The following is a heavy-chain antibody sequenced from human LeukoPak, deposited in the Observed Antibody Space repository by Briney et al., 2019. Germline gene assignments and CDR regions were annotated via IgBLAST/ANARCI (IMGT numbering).Heavy chain of an antibody. CDR3: ARGLNDILTGYLHAFDI. V-gene: IGHV4-34*01. CDR2: ITHSGST. D-gene: IGHD3-9*01. CDR1: GGSFSGYY. Sequence: KPSETLSLTCAVYGGSFSGYYWSWIRQPPGKGLEWIGEITHSGSTNYNPSLKSRVTISVDTSKNQFSLKLSSVTAADTAVYYCARGLNDILTGYLHAFDIWGQGTMVTVSS. J-gene: IGHJ3*02.